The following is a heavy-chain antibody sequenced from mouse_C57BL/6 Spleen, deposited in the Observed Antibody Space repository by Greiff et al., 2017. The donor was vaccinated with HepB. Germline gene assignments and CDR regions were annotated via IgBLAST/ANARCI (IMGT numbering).Heavy chain of an antibody. CDR2: IDPSDSET. Sequence: QVQLQQPGAELVRPGSSVKLSCKASGYTFTSYWMHWVKQRPIQGLEWIGNIDPSDSETHYNQKFKDKATLTVDKSSSTAYMQLSSLTSEDSAVYYCAVLTTVVARAMDYWGQGTSVTVSS. CDR1: GYTFTSYW. V-gene: IGHV1-52*01. CDR3: AVLTTVVARAMDY. D-gene: IGHD1-1*01. J-gene: IGHJ4*01.